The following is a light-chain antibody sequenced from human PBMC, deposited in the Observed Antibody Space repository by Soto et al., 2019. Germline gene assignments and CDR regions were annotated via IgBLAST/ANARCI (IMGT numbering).Light chain of an antibody. CDR1: QSVLYSSDNKNY. Sequence: DIVMTQSPDSLAVSLGERATINCKSSQSVLYSSDNKNYLAWYQHKPGQPPKLLLYWASTRESGVPDRFSGSGSGTDFTLTISSLQAEDVAVYYCQQYYNTPLTFGGGTKVEIK. CDR3: QQYYNTPLT. J-gene: IGKJ4*01. CDR2: WAS. V-gene: IGKV4-1*01.